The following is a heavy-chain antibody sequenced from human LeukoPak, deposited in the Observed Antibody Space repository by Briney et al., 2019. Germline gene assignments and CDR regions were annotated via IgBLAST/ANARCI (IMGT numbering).Heavy chain of an antibody. Sequence: GGSLRLSCAASGFTFSSYAMSWVRQAPGKGLEWVSAISGSGSSTYYADSVKGRFTISRDNSKNTLYLQMNSLRAEDTAVYYCAKLESIAAAGTSFFDYWGQGTLVTVSS. CDR3: AKLESIAAAGTSFFDY. J-gene: IGHJ4*02. V-gene: IGHV3-23*01. CDR2: ISGSGSST. CDR1: GFTFSSYA. D-gene: IGHD6-13*01.